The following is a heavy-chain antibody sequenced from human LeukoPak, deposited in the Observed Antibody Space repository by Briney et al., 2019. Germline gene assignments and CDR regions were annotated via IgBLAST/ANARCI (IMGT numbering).Heavy chain of an antibody. Sequence: GESPKISCKGSGYSFTSYWIGWVRQMPGKGLEWMGIIYPGDSDTRYSPSFQGQVTISADKSISTAYLQWSSLKASDTAMYYCARFTVTTVDAFDIWGQGTMVTVSS. V-gene: IGHV5-51*01. J-gene: IGHJ3*02. CDR2: IYPGDSDT. CDR3: ARFTVTTVDAFDI. CDR1: GYSFTSYW. D-gene: IGHD4-17*01.